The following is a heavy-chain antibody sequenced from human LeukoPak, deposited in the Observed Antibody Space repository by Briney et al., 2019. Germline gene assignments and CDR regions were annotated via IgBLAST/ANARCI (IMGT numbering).Heavy chain of an antibody. CDR3: ARACSSGFNWFDP. J-gene: IGHJ5*02. Sequence: SVKVSCKASGGTFSSYAISWVRQAPGQGLEWMGGTIPNFGTANYAQKFQGRVTITADESTSTAYMELSSLRSEDTAVYYCARACSSGFNWFDPWGQGTLVTVSS. CDR2: TIPNFGTA. D-gene: IGHD6-19*01. CDR1: GGTFSSYA. V-gene: IGHV1-69*13.